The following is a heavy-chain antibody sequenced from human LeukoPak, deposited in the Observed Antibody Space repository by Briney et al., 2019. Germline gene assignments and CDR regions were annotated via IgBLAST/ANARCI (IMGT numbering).Heavy chain of an antibody. CDR3: GSHFGVGYYFDS. D-gene: IGHD3-3*01. Sequence: GGSLRLSCAASEFTLSSYAMTWVRQAPGKGLEWVSGISRSGDTTYHADSVKGRFTISRDNSKSTLYLQMSGLRAEDTAVYYCGSHFGVGYYFDSWGQGTLVTVSS. J-gene: IGHJ4*02. CDR2: ISRSGDTT. V-gene: IGHV3-23*01. CDR1: EFTLSSYA.